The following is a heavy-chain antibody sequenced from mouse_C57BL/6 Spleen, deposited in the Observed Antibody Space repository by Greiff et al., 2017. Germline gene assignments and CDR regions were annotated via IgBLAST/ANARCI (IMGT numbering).Heavy chain of an antibody. CDR1: GFTFSDYY. Sequence: DVKLVESEGGLVQPGSSMKLSCTASGFTFSDYYMAWVRQVPEKGLEWVANINYDGSSTYYLDSLKSRFIISRDNAKHILYLQMSSLKSEDTATYYCAREARGNYDYFDYWGQGTTLTVSS. J-gene: IGHJ2*01. D-gene: IGHD2-1*01. CDR2: INYDGSST. CDR3: AREARGNYDYFDY. V-gene: IGHV5-16*01.